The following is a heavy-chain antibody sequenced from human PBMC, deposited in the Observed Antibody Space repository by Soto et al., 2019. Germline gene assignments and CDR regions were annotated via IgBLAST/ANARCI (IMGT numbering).Heavy chain of an antibody. V-gene: IGHV3-7*04. Sequence: EVQLVESGGGLVQPGGSLRLSCAASGFTFSSYWMSWVRQAPGKGLDWVANIKQDGSEKYYVDAVKGRFTISRDNAKNSLYLQMNSLRAEDTAVYYCARKSGALRYYDYWGQGTLVTVSS. D-gene: IGHD1-26*01. CDR3: ARKSGALRYYDY. J-gene: IGHJ4*02. CDR1: GFTFSSYW. CDR2: IKQDGSEK.